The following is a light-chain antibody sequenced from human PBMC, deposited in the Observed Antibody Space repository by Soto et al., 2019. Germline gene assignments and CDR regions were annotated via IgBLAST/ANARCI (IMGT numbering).Light chain of an antibody. CDR3: QQYGSSWT. Sequence: EIVLTQSPGTLSLSPGERATLFCRASQSVSSSYLAWYQQKPGQAPRLLIYGASSRATGIPDRFSGSGSGTDFTLTISRLEHEGFAVYYCQQYGSSWTFGQGTKVDIK. V-gene: IGKV3-20*01. J-gene: IGKJ1*01. CDR1: QSVSSSY. CDR2: GAS.